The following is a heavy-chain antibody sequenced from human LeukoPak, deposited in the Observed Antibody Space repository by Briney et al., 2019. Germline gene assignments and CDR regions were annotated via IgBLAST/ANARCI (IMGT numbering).Heavy chain of an antibody. V-gene: IGHV4-30-4*01. Sequence: SQTLSLTCTVSGGSISSGNYYYSWIRQPPRKGLEWIGYIYHSGSTYYNPSLKSRVTISVDTSNNQFSLKLSSVTAADTAVYYCASYYHGFDYWGQGTLVTVSS. CDR3: ASYYHGFDY. D-gene: IGHD3-10*01. J-gene: IGHJ4*02. CDR2: IYHSGST. CDR1: GGSISSGNYY.